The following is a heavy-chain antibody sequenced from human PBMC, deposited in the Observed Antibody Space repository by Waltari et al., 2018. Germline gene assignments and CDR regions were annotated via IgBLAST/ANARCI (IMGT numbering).Heavy chain of an antibody. CDR2: IYSGGST. CDR1: GFTVSSTY. CDR3: ARERGYYYMDV. D-gene: IGHD6-13*01. J-gene: IGHJ6*03. Sequence: EVQLVETGGGLIQPGGSLRLSCAAPGFTVSSTYMSRVRQAPGKGLEWVSVIYSGGSTYYADAVKGRFTISRDNSKNTLYLQMNSLRAEDTAVYYCARERGYYYMDVWGKGTTVTVSS. V-gene: IGHV3-53*02.